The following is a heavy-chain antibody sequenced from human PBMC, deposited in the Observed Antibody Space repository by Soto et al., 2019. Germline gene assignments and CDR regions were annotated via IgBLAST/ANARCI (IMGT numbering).Heavy chain of an antibody. J-gene: IGHJ5*02. V-gene: IGHV4-30-4*01. CDR1: GGSISSGDYY. CDR2: IYYSGST. D-gene: IGHD3-3*01. CDR3: ARALKSYDFWSGYTPLVWFDP. Sequence: SETLSLTCTVSGGSISSGDYYWSWIRQPPGKGLEWIGYIYYSGSTYYNPSLKSRVTISVDTSKNQFSPKLSSVTAADTAVYYCARALKSYDFWSGYTPLVWFDPWGQGTLVTV.